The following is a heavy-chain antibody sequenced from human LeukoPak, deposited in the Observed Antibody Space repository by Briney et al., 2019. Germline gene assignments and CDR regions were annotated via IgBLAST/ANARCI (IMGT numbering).Heavy chain of an antibody. V-gene: IGHV3-33*08. D-gene: IGHD6-6*01. CDR2: MWSESNL. CDR3: ATEYNAEEAFYH. CDR1: GFTFSSYA. Sequence: GGSLRLSCAASGFTFSSYAMSWVRQAPGKGLERVAMMWSESNLFHADSVKGRFSIFRDISKNTLFLQMNSLGAEDTAIYYCATEYNAEEAFYHWGQGTLVTVSS. J-gene: IGHJ4*02.